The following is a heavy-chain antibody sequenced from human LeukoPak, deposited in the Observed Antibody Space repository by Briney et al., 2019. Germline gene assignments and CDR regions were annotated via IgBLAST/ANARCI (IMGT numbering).Heavy chain of an antibody. CDR2: IRFDETEK. CDR1: GFTFNSHG. CDR3: AREQGGYSYGAFDY. J-gene: IGHJ4*02. V-gene: IGHV3-30*02. D-gene: IGHD5-18*01. Sequence: TGGSLRLSCAASGFTFNSHGMHWVRQAPRKGLEWVAFIRFDETEKYYIDSVKGRFSISRDNSKNTVFLQMNSLRAEDTALYCCAREQGGYSYGAFDYWGQGSLVTVPP.